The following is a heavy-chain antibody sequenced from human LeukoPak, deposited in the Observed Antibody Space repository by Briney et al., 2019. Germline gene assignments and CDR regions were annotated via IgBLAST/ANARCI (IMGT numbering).Heavy chain of an antibody. CDR1: GGSFSGYY. CDR3: ARGQRITMVRGVIGY. J-gene: IGHJ4*02. V-gene: IGHV4-34*01. CDR2: INHSGST. D-gene: IGHD3-10*01. Sequence: SETLSLTCAVYGGSFSGYYWSWIRQPPGKGLEWIGEINHSGSTNYNPSLKSRVTISVDTSKNQFSLKLSSATAADTAVYYCARGQRITMVRGVIGYWGQGTLVTVSS.